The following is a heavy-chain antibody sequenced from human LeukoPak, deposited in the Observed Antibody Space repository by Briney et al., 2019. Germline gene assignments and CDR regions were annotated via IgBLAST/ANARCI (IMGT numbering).Heavy chain of an antibody. D-gene: IGHD6-13*01. J-gene: IGHJ4*02. CDR2: ISGSGGST. CDR1: GFTFSSYA. CDR3: AKTGTPWYYFDY. Sequence: GGSLRLSCAASGFTFSSYAMSWVRQAPEKGLEWVSAISGSGGSTYYADSVKGRFTISRDNSKNTLYLQMNSLRAEDTAVNYCAKTGTPWYYFDYWGQGTLVTVSS. V-gene: IGHV3-23*01.